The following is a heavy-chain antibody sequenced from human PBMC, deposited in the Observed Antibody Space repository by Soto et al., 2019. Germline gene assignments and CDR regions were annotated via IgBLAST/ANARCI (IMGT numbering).Heavy chain of an antibody. D-gene: IGHD2-21*01. CDR1: GGTFSSYA. V-gene: IGHV1-69*13. J-gene: IGHJ4*02. CDR3: ATHVAAGDL. CDR2: IIPIFGTA. Sequence: ASVKVSCKASGGTFSSYAISWVRQAPGQGLEWMGGIIPIFGTANYAQKFQGRVTITADESTSTAYMELSSLTSEDTAMYYCATHVAAGDLWGQGTLVTVSS.